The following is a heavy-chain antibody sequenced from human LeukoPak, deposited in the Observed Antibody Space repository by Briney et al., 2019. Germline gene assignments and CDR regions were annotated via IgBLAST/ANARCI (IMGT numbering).Heavy chain of an antibody. CDR2: INHSGST. Sequence: SETLSLTCAVYGGSFSGYYWSWIRQPPGKGLEWIGEINHSGSTNYNPSLKSRVTISVDKSKNQFSLKLSSVTAADTAVYYCARVHCSSTSCYRPRGYFDYWGQGTLVTVSS. J-gene: IGHJ4*02. V-gene: IGHV4-34*01. D-gene: IGHD2-2*01. CDR3: ARVHCSSTSCYRPRGYFDY. CDR1: GGSFSGYY.